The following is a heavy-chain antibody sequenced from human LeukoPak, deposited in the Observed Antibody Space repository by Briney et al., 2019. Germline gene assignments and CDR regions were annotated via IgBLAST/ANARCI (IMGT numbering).Heavy chain of an antibody. Sequence: ASVKVSCKASGYTFTGYYMHWVRQAPGQGLEWMGWINPSSGGTNYAQKFQGWVTMTRDTSISTAYMELSRLGSDDTAVYYCARDGVVVIAALDYYYYYMDVWGKGTTVTVSS. CDR3: ARDGVVVIAALDYYYYYMDV. J-gene: IGHJ6*03. D-gene: IGHD2-21*01. CDR2: INPSSGGT. V-gene: IGHV1-2*04. CDR1: GYTFTGYY.